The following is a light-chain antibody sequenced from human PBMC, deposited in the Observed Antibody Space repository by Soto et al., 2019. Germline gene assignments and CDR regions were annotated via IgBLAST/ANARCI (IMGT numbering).Light chain of an antibody. CDR3: SPYTTSTTRV. V-gene: IGLV2-14*03. Sequence: QSVLTQPASVSGSPGQSITISCAGTSSDVGVYDFVSWYQQHPGKAPKLLIYDVNNRPAGISNRFSGSKSGNTASLTISGLQADDEADYYCSPYTTSTTRVFGGGTQLTVL. CDR2: DVN. CDR1: SSDVGVYDF. J-gene: IGLJ2*01.